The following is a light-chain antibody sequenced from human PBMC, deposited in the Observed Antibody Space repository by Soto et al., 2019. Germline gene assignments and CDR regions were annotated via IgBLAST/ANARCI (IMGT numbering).Light chain of an antibody. CDR1: QSISNC. V-gene: IGKV1-39*01. J-gene: IGKJ4*01. CDR3: QQSYGTPLT. CDR2: AAS. Sequence: DMEMTQSPSSLCASVGDRVTITCRASQSISNCLNWYQHKPGKVPKLLIYAASSLQSGVPTRFSGSGSGTDLTLTINSPQSEDFATYYCQQSYGTPLTFGGGTKIEIK.